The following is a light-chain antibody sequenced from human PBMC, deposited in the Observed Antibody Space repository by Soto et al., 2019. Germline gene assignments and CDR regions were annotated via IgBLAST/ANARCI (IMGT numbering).Light chain of an antibody. CDR3: ATRDDSLNGWV. CDR1: SSNIGSHT. J-gene: IGLJ3*02. V-gene: IGLV1-44*01. Sequence: QPVLTQPPSASGTPGQWVTISCSGSSSNIGSHTVNWYQQLPGTAPKLLIYSSDQRPSGVPDRFSGSKSGTSASLAISGLQSEDEADYFCATRDDSLNGWVFGGGTKLTVL. CDR2: SSD.